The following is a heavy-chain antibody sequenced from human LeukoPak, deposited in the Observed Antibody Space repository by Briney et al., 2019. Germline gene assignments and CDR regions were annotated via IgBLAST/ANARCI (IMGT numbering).Heavy chain of an antibody. CDR2: IYPGDSDT. V-gene: IGHV5-51*01. Sequence: GESLKISCKGSGYSFTNYWIDWVRQMPGEGLEWMGIIYPGDSDTRYSPSFQGQVTISADRSISTAYLQWSSLKASDTAMYYCARSVGSSWPGDFDYWGQGTLVTVSS. CDR3: ARSVGSSWPGDFDY. D-gene: IGHD6-13*01. CDR1: GYSFTNYW. J-gene: IGHJ4*02.